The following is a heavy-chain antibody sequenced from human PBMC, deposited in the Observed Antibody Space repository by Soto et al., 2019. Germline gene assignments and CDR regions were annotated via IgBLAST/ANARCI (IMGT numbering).Heavy chain of an antibody. Sequence: ASVKVSCKASGYTFTSYGISWVRQAPGQGLEWMGWISAYDGNTNYAQKLQGRVTMTTDTSTSTAYMELRSLRSDDTAVYYCARSLWFGEPSGYYYGMDVWGQGTTVTGSS. CDR1: GYTFTSYG. CDR3: ARSLWFGEPSGYYYGMDV. V-gene: IGHV1-18*01. CDR2: ISAYDGNT. D-gene: IGHD3-10*01. J-gene: IGHJ6*02.